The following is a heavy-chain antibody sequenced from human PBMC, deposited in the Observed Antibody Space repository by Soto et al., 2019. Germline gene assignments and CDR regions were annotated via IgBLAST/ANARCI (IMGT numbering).Heavy chain of an antibody. V-gene: IGHV3-23*01. CDR2: IRDSDSGGTT. CDR1: GFTFSSCA. Sequence: EVQLLESGGGLVQPGGSLRLSCAASGFTFSSCAMSWVRQAPAKGLEWVSAIRDSDSGGTTYYADSVKGRFTISRDDSKNTPYLQMSSLRAEDTAMYYCAKVRVGIDVDFDYWGQGALVTVSS. J-gene: IGHJ4*02. D-gene: IGHD2-21*01. CDR3: AKVRVGIDVDFDY.